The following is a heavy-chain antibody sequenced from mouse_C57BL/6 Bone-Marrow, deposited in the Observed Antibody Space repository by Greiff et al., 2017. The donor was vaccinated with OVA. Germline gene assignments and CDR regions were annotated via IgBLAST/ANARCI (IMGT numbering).Heavy chain of an antibody. J-gene: IGHJ2*01. CDR1: GFTFSSYA. Sequence: EVQLQESGGGLVKPGGSLKLSCAASGFTFSSYAMSWVRQTPEKRLEWVATISDGGSYTYYPDNVKGRFTITRDNAKNNLYLQMSHLKSEDTAMYYCARDRGGITVVEGLYYVDYWGQGTTLTVSS. D-gene: IGHD1-1*01. CDR2: ISDGGSYT. CDR3: ARDRGGITVVEGLYYVDY. V-gene: IGHV5-4*01.